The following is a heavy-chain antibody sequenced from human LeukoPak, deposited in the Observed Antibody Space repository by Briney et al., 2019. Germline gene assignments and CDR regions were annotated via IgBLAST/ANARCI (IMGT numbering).Heavy chain of an antibody. D-gene: IGHD1-1*01. CDR3: ARDVPGSIGTTARFDP. CDR1: GYTSRTYG. CDR2: ISFHNGNT. V-gene: IGHV1-18*01. Sequence: ASVKVSCKSSGYTSRTYGISWMRQAPGQGREWMGWISFHNGNTNYAQKFHGRLTMTTDTSTSTAYMELRSLRSDDTGVYYCARDVPGSIGTTARFDPWGQGTLVTVSS. J-gene: IGHJ5*02.